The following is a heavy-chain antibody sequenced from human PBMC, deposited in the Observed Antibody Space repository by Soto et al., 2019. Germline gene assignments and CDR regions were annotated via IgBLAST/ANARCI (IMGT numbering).Heavy chain of an antibody. J-gene: IGHJ6*02. CDR1: GYSFTSYW. Sequence: PGESLKISCRGSGYSFTSYWISWVRQMPGKGLEWMGRIDPSDSYTNYSPSFQGHVTISADKSISTAYLQWSSLKASDTAMYYCARAPPLKDCSGGSCYNNYYYYGMDVWGQGTTVTVS. CDR3: ARAPPLKDCSGGSCYNNYYYYGMDV. D-gene: IGHD2-15*01. V-gene: IGHV5-10-1*01. CDR2: IDPSDSYT.